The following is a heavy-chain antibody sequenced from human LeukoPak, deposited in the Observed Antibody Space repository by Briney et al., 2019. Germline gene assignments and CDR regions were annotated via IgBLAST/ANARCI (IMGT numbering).Heavy chain of an antibody. CDR1: GFTFSSYS. Sequence: GGSLRLSCAASGFTFSSYSMNWVRQAPGKGLEWVSSISSSSSYIYYADSVKGRFTISRDNAKNSLYLQMNSLRAEDTAVYYCARDTDKLGDYYGMDVWGQGTTVVVSS. V-gene: IGHV3-21*01. D-gene: IGHD3-16*01. J-gene: IGHJ6*02. CDR3: ARDTDKLGDYYGMDV. CDR2: ISSSSSYI.